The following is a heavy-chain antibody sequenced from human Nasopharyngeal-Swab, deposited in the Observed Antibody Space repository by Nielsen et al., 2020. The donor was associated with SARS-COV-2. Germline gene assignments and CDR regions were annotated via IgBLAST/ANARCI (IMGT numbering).Heavy chain of an antibody. J-gene: IGHJ4*02. CDR3: ARAYSSGWTWFDY. CDR1: GFTFSSYS. Sequence: GPLRLSCAASGFTFSSYSMNWGRKAPGKGLEWVSSISSSSSYIYYADSVKGRFTISRDNAKNSLYLQMNSLRAEDTAVYYCARAYSSGWTWFDYWGQGTLVTVSS. CDR2: ISSSSSYI. D-gene: IGHD6-19*01. V-gene: IGHV3-21*01.